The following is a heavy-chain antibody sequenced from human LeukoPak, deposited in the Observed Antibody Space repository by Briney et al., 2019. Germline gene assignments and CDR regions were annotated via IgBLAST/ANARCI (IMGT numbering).Heavy chain of an antibody. CDR1: GFTFSSYA. Sequence: GGSLRLSCAASGFTFSSYAMSWVRQAPGKGLEWVSAISGSGGSTYYADSVKGRFTISRDNSKNTLYLQMNSLRAEDTAVNYCAKDMVRGVPPLDAFDIWGQGTMVTVSS. J-gene: IGHJ3*02. D-gene: IGHD3-10*01. CDR3: AKDMVRGVPPLDAFDI. V-gene: IGHV3-23*01. CDR2: ISGSGGST.